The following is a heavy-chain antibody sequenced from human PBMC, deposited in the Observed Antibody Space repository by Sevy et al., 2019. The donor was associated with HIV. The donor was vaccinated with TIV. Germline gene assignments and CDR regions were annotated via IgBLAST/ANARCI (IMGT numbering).Heavy chain of an antibody. D-gene: IGHD3-10*01. CDR1: GGIFRSNA. CDR2: IIAVFGTT. CDR3: AIDKYYYVSGSFDY. J-gene: IGHJ4*01. V-gene: IGHV1-69*13. Sequence: SVKVSCKASGGIFRSNAISWVRQAPGQGLEWMGGIIAVFGTTNYAQKFQGRVTVTADESRSTAYMELSSLRSEDTAVYYCAIDKYYYVSGSFDYWGQGTQVTVSS.